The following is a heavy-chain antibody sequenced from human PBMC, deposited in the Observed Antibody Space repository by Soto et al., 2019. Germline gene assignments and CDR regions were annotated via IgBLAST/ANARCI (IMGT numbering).Heavy chain of an antibody. Sequence: SSETLSLTCSVSGGSISSRTHYWGWIRQPPGKGLEWIGSVHYSGSTSYNPSLKSRVTISVDTSKRQFSLKLSSVTAADTAVYYCARLRLTMVRAFGDWGQGTLVTVSS. V-gene: IGHV4-39*01. J-gene: IGHJ4*02. CDR2: VHYSGST. D-gene: IGHD3-10*01. CDR3: ARLRLTMVRAFGD. CDR1: GGSISSRTHY.